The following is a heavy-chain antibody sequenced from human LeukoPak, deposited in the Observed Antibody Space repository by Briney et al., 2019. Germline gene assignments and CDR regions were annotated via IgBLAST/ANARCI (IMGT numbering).Heavy chain of an antibody. J-gene: IGHJ4*02. V-gene: IGHV3-30*02. CDR2: IRHDGSNK. CDR1: GFTFSSYG. Sequence: GGSLRLSCAASGFTFSSYGVHWVRQAPGNGLEWLAYIRHDGSNKYYADCVKGRFTISRDNSKNTVYLQMNSLRAEDSALYYCAKDESHGSSYYYGFADYWGQGTLVTVSS. D-gene: IGHD1-26*01. CDR3: AKDESHGSSYYYGFADY.